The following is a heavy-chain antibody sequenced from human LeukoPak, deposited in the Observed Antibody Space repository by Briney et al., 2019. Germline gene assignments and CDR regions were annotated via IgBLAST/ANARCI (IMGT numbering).Heavy chain of an antibody. CDR2: LSHGETLYQSGNS. D-gene: IGHD3-3*01. Sequence: SETLSLTCTVSGYSISTGYYWGWIRQPPGRGLEWIGSLSHGETLYQSGNSNYDPSLKSRVTISLDTSKNQFSLKLSSVTAADTAVYYCATFFWSGYSSWGQGTLVTVSS. CDR1: GYSISTGYY. CDR3: ATFFWSGYSS. J-gene: IGHJ5*02. V-gene: IGHV4-38-2*02.